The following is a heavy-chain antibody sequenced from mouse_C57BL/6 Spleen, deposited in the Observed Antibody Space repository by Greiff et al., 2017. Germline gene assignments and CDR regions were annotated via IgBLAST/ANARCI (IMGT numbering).Heavy chain of an antibody. CDR2: INPNNGGT. CDR1: GYTFTDYY. Sequence: VQLKQSGPELVKPGASVKISCQASGYTFTDYYMNWVKQSHGKSLEWIGDINPNNGGTSYQQKFKGKATLTVEKSSSTAYMEIRSLTSEDSAVYYCASYYYGIDYWGQGTTLTVSS. D-gene: IGHD1-1*01. CDR3: ASYYYGIDY. J-gene: IGHJ2*01. V-gene: IGHV1-26*01.